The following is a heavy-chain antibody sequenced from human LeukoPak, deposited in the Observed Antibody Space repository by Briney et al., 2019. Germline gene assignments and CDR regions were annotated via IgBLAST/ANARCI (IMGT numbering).Heavy chain of an antibody. Sequence: ASVKVSCKASGYTFTRYYIHWVRQAPGQGLEWMGIINPSVGNTNYAQKFQGRVTMTRDTPTSTVYMELSSLRSEDTAVYYCARGDSRRAFDIWGQGTMVTVSS. D-gene: IGHD3-22*01. V-gene: IGHV1-46*01. CDR3: ARGDSRRAFDI. J-gene: IGHJ3*02. CDR2: INPSVGNT. CDR1: GYTFTRYY.